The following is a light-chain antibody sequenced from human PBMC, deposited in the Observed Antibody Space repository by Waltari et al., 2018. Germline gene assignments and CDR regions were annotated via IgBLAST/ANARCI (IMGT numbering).Light chain of an antibody. J-gene: IGKJ4*01. Sequence: EIVLTQSPATLSLSQGEGATLSCRASQSVSNFLAWYQQKPGQAPRLLIYEASKRATGIPARFSGSGSGTDFTLTISSLEPEDFAVYYCQQRSNWPPLTFGGGTKVEIK. V-gene: IGKV3-11*01. CDR3: QQRSNWPPLT. CDR1: QSVSNF. CDR2: EAS.